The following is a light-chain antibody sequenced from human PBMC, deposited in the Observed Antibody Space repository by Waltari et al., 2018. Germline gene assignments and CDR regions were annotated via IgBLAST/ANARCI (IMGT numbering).Light chain of an antibody. CDR1: SSDIGGYNY. CDR3: TSYTSRSTWV. Sequence: QSALTQPASVSGSPGQSLTISCTGTSSDIGGYNYVSWYQQHPGKAPNLLIYDVSNRPSGVSNRFSGSKSGNTASLTISGLQAEDEADYYCTSYTSRSTWVFGGGTKLTVL. CDR2: DVS. J-gene: IGLJ3*02. V-gene: IGLV2-14*01.